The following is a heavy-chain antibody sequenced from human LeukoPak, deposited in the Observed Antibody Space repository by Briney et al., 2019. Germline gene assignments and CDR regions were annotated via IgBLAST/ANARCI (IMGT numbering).Heavy chain of an antibody. Sequence: SETLSLTCTVSGYSISSGYYWGWIRQPPGKGLEWIGNIYHSGSTYYNPSLKSRVTISVDTSKNQFSLNLSSVTAADTAVYYCASVEYNWNDVDYWGQGTLVTVSS. J-gene: IGHJ4*02. D-gene: IGHD1-20*01. CDR2: IYHSGST. CDR1: GYSISSGYY. CDR3: ASVEYNWNDVDY. V-gene: IGHV4-38-2*02.